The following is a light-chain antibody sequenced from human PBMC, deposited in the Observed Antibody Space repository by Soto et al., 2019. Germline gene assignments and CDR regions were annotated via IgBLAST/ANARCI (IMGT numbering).Light chain of an antibody. J-gene: IGLJ1*01. CDR2: EVS. V-gene: IGLV2-23*02. CDR1: SSDVGSYNL. CDR3: CSYAGGSPYV. Sequence: QSVLTQPASVSGSPGQSITISCTGTSSDVGSYNLVSWYQQHPGKAPKLMIYEVSKRPSGVSNRFSGSKSGNTASLTISGLQAEDEADYYCCSYAGGSPYVFGTGTKLTVL.